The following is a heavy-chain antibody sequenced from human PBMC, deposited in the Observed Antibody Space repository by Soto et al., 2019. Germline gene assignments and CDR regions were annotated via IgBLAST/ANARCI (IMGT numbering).Heavy chain of an antibody. CDR2: SNGGNGFT. D-gene: IGHD4-17*01. Sequence: QVQLVQSGAEVRTPGASVKILSKASGYTFRSHGVHWVRQAPGQRLEWVGWSNGGNGFTKYSQEFQDRVTITRDTAASTIYMELHSLTSDDTAVYYCARLSYSDALDVWGQGTTVTVSS. CDR1: GYTFRSHG. CDR3: ARLSYSDALDV. V-gene: IGHV1-3*02. J-gene: IGHJ6*02.